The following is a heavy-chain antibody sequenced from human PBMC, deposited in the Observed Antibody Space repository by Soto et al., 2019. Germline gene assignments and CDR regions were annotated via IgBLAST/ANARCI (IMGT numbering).Heavy chain of an antibody. Sequence: QVQLVQSGAEVKKPGSSVKVSCKASGGTFSSYAISWVRQAPGQGLEWMGGIIPIFGTANYAQKFQGRVTITADESXXTXYXXLSSLRSEDTAVYYCARDGVKSWNDAPYYYYGMDVWGQGTTVTVSS. D-gene: IGHD1-1*01. CDR1: GGTFSSYA. V-gene: IGHV1-69*12. CDR2: IIPIFGTA. CDR3: ARDGVKSWNDAPYYYYGMDV. J-gene: IGHJ6*02.